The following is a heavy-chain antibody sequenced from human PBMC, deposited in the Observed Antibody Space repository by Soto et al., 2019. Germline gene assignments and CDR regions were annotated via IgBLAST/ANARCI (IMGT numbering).Heavy chain of an antibody. CDR1: GGFISNGDYH. J-gene: IGHJ4*02. V-gene: IGHV4-30-4*01. CDR3: AREGGYDSPHGC. Sequence: SETLSLTCTVSGGFISNGDYHWSWIRQPPGKGLEWIGYTYPSGSTYYNASLRSRVTISIDASKNQFSLKLNSVTAADTAVYYCAREGGYDSPHGCWGQGTLVSV. D-gene: IGHD5-12*01. CDR2: TYPSGST.